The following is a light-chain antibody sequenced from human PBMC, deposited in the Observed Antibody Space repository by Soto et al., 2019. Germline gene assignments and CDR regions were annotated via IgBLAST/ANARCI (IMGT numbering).Light chain of an antibody. CDR2: GDS. CDR3: QSYDSRLRGCV. J-gene: IGLJ3*02. V-gene: IGLV1-40*01. CDR1: SSNIGANYD. Sequence: QSVLTQPPSVSGAPGQRVTISCTGSSSNIGANYDVHWYQHLPGTAPKLLISGDSNRPSGVPDRFSGSKSGTSASLGITGLQAEDEADYYCQSYDSRLRGCVFGGGTKLTVL.